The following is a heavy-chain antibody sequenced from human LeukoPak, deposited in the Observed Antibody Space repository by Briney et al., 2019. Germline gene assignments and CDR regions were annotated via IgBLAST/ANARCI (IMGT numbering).Heavy chain of an antibody. CDR2: IRYDGSDK. D-gene: IGHD3-22*01. V-gene: IGHV3-30*02. CDR3: AKVPYYDSSGYYDY. Sequence: AGGSLRLSCAASGFTFSNYGMHWVRQAPGKGLEWVTFIRYDGSDKYYAGSVRGRFTISRDNSKNTLYLQMNSLRAEDTAVYYCAKVPYYDSSGYYDYWGQGTLVTVSS. CDR1: GFTFSNYG. J-gene: IGHJ4*02.